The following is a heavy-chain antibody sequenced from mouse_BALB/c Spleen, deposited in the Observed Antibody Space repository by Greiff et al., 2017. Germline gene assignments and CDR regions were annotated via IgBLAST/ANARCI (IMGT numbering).Heavy chain of an antibody. D-gene: IGHD1-1*01. J-gene: IGHJ4*01. CDR1: GYSITSGYY. CDR2: ISYDGSN. V-gene: IGHV3-6*02. Sequence: EVQLVESGPGLVKPSQSLSLTCSVTGYSITSGYYWNWIRQFPGNKLEWMGYISYDGSNNYNPSLKNRISITRDTSKNQFFLKLNSVTTEDTATYYCARVFGSRYAMDYWGQGTSGTVSS. CDR3: ARVFGSRYAMDY.